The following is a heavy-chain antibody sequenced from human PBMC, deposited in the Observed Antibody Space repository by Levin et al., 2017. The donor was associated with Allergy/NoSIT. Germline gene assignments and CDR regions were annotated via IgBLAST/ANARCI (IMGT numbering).Heavy chain of an antibody. J-gene: IGHJ4*02. V-gene: IGHV3-23*01. CDR3: AKDLQGAGNYGFFAS. Sequence: GASVKVSCAASGFTFTDYAMSWVRQAPGKGLEWVSTVSGNSDGTYYADSVKGRFTISRDNPKNTLYLQMDSLRAEDTAVYYCAKDLQGAGNYGFFASWGQGTLVTVSS. D-gene: IGHD3-10*01. CDR2: VSGNSDGT. CDR1: GFTFTDYA.